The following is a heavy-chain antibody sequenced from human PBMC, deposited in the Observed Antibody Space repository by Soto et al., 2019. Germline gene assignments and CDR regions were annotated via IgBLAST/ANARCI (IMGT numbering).Heavy chain of an antibody. Sequence: SETLSLTCAVSGGSISSSNWWSWVRQPPGKGLEWIGEIYHSGSTNYNPSLKSRVTISVDKSKNQFSLKLSSVTAADTAVYYCARLRGYSYGNNHYYDMDVWGQGTTVTVSS. CDR1: GGSISSSNW. J-gene: IGHJ6*02. V-gene: IGHV4-4*02. D-gene: IGHD5-18*01. CDR3: ARLRGYSYGNNHYYDMDV. CDR2: IYHSGST.